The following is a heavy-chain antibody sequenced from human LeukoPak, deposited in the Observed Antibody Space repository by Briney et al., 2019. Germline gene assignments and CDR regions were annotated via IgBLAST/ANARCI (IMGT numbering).Heavy chain of an antibody. J-gene: IGHJ4*02. V-gene: IGHV1-2*02. D-gene: IGHD6-13*01. Sequence: ASVKVSCKASGYTLTGYYMHWVRQAPGQGLEWMGWINPNSGGTNYAQKFQGRVTMTRDTSISTAYMELSRLRSDDTAVYYCARGIAAAHYYFDYWGQGTLVTVSS. CDR2: INPNSGGT. CDR1: GYTLTGYY. CDR3: ARGIAAAHYYFDY.